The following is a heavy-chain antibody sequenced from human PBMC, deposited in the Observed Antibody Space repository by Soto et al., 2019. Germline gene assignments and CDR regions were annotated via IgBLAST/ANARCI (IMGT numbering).Heavy chain of an antibody. V-gene: IGHV1-24*01. CDR1: GYTLTELS. J-gene: IGHJ6*02. D-gene: IGHD2-21*01. Sequence: GASVKVSCKVSGYTLTELSMHWVRQAPGKGLGWMGGFDPEDGETIYAQKFQGRVTMTEDTSTDTAYMELSSLRSEDTAVYYCATASEGDSPQRGYYYYGMDVWGQGTTVTVSS. CDR2: FDPEDGET. CDR3: ATASEGDSPQRGYYYYGMDV.